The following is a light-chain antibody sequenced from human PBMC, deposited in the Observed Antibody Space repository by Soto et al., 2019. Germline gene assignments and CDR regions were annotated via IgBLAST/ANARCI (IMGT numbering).Light chain of an antibody. CDR1: SSDVGDYDY. Sequence: QSALTQPASVSGSPGSWITISYTGTSSDVGDYDYVSWYQQYPGKVPKLMLYDVTNRPSGISNRFSGSKSGNTASLTISGLQAEDEAHYYCSSYSSSSTHVVFGGGTKLTVL. J-gene: IGLJ3*02. CDR3: SSYSSSSTHVV. V-gene: IGLV2-14*03. CDR2: DVT.